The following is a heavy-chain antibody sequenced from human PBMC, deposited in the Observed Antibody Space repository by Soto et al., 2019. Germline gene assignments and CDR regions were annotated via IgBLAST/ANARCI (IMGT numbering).Heavy chain of an antibody. V-gene: IGHV1-2*02. CDR3: ATVGVYYDSSALGGY. J-gene: IGHJ4*02. Sequence: ASVKVSCKASGYTFTGYYMHWVRQAPGQGLEWMGWINPNSGGTNYAQKFQGRVTMTRDTSISTAYMELSRLRSDDTAVYYCATVGVYYDSSALGGYWGQGTLVTVSS. CDR2: INPNSGGT. CDR1: GYTFTGYY. D-gene: IGHD3-22*01.